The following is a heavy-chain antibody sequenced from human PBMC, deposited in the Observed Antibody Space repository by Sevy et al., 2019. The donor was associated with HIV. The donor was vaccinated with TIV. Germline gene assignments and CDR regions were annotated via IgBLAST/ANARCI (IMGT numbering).Heavy chain of an antibody. Sequence: ASVKVSCKASGYTFTSYGISWVRQAPGQGLEWMGWISAYNGNTNYAQKLQGRVTMTTDTSTSTAYMELRSLRSDDTAVYYCARDFLSGYQEPPYYYYMDVWGKGTTVTVSS. D-gene: IGHD3-3*01. V-gene: IGHV1-18*04. J-gene: IGHJ6*03. CDR1: GYTFTSYG. CDR3: ARDFLSGYQEPPYYYYMDV. CDR2: ISAYNGNT.